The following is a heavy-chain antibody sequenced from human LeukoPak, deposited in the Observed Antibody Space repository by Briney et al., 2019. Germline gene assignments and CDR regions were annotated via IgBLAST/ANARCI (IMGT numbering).Heavy chain of an antibody. J-gene: IGHJ6*02. Sequence: GESLKISCKGSGYRLTSYWIGWVRQMPGKGLEWMGIIYSGDSDTRYSPSFQGQVTISADKSITTAYLQWSSLKASDTAMYYCARHQQHLVRADYGMDVWGQGATVTVSS. CDR1: GYRLTSYW. D-gene: IGHD6-13*01. CDR3: ARHQQHLVRADYGMDV. V-gene: IGHV5-51*01. CDR2: IYSGDSDT.